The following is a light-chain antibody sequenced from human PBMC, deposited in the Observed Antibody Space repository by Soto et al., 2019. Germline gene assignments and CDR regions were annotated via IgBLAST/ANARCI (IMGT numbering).Light chain of an antibody. Sequence: DIQMTQSPSSLSASVGDRVTITCRASQSISSYVNWYQQKPGKAPKLLIYAASSLQSGVPSSFSGSGSVTDFTLTISSLQPEDFATYYCQQSYSTPLTFGGGTKVEIK. V-gene: IGKV1-39*01. J-gene: IGKJ4*01. CDR2: AAS. CDR3: QQSYSTPLT. CDR1: QSISSY.